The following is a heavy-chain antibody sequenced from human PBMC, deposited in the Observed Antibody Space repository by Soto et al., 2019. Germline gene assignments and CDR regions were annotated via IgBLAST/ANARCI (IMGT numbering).Heavy chain of an antibody. CDR1: GDSVSNNGAT. CDR3: ARDPPDFNSGFDS. D-gene: IGHD1-26*01. Sequence: PSQTLSLTCAICGDSVSNNGATWNWIRQSPSRGLEWLGRAYYRSRWHYDYATSVRSRITINPDTSKNQFSLQLSSVTPEDTAVYYCARDPPDFNSGFDSRGQGALVTVSS. V-gene: IGHV6-1*01. J-gene: IGHJ4*02. CDR2: AYYRSRWHY.